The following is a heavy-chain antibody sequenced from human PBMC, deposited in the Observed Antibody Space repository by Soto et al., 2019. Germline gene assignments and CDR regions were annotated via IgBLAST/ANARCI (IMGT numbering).Heavy chain of an antibody. CDR1: GFTFSSYS. CDR3: ARDQPGYSYGYGLGY. J-gene: IGHJ4*02. Sequence: GGSLRLSCAASGFTFSSYSMNWVRQAPGKGLEWVSSISSSSSYIYYADSVKGRFTISRDNAKNSLYLQMNSPRAEDTAVYYCARDQPGYSYGYGLGYWGQGTLVTVSS. CDR2: ISSSSSYI. D-gene: IGHD5-18*01. V-gene: IGHV3-21*01.